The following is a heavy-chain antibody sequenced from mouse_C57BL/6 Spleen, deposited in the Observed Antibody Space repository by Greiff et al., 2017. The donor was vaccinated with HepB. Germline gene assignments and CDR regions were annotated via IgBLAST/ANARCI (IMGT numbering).Heavy chain of an antibody. V-gene: IGHV5-12*01. CDR2: ISNGGGST. CDR3: ARENYYGSSRFYYFDY. D-gene: IGHD1-1*01. J-gene: IGHJ4*01. CDR1: GFTFSDYY. Sequence: EVKLVESGGGLVQPGGSLKLSCAASGFTFSDYYMYWVRQTPEKRLEWVAYISNGGGSTYYPDTVKGRFTISRDNAKNTLYLQMSRLKSEDTAMYYCARENYYGSSRFYYFDYWGQGTSVTVSS.